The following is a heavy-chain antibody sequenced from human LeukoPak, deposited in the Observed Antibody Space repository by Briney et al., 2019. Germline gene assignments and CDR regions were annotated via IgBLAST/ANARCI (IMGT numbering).Heavy chain of an antibody. Sequence: SSETLSLTCTVSGGSISSYYWSWIRQPPGKGLEWIGYIYYSGSTNYNPSLKSRVTISVDTSKNQSSLKLSSVTAADTAVYYCAREGSYGTMGAFDIWGQGTMVTVSS. CDR2: IYYSGST. J-gene: IGHJ3*02. V-gene: IGHV4-59*01. D-gene: IGHD1-26*01. CDR3: AREGSYGTMGAFDI. CDR1: GGSISSYY.